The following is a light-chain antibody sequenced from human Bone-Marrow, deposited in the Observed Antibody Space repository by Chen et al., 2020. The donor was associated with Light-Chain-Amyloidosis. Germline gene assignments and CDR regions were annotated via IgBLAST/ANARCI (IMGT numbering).Light chain of an antibody. J-gene: IGLJ2*01. V-gene: IGLV3-25*03. CDR3: QSADSSGTYEVI. Sequence: SSELTQPPSVSVSPGQTARITCSGDDLPTKYAYGYQQKPGQAPVLVIHEDTERPTEISERFSGSSSGTTATLTISGVQAEDGADYHCQSADSSGTYEVIFGGGTKLTV. CDR2: EDT. CDR1: DLPTKY.